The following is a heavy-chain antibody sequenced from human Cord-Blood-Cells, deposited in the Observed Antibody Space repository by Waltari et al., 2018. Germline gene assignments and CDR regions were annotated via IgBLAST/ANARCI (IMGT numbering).Heavy chain of an antibody. CDR2: INHIFGTA. CDR3: AYLPPGIAAAGGFDY. Sequence: QVQLVQSGVEVKKPGSSVKVSCKASGGTFSSYAISWVRQAPGQGLDWMGGINHIFGTANYAQKFQGGVTITADESTSTACMGLSSLRSEDTAVYYCAYLPPGIAAAGGFDYWGQGTLVTVSS. D-gene: IGHD6-13*01. V-gene: IGHV1-69*01. J-gene: IGHJ4*02. CDR1: GGTFSSYA.